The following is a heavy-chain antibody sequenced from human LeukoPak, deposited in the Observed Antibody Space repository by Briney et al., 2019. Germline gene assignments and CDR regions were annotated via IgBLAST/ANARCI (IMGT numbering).Heavy chain of an antibody. J-gene: IGHJ4*02. V-gene: IGHV3-48*01. CDR3: ARGDFDF. CDR2: ISSSSSTI. Sequence: GGSLRLSCSASGFTFSGYSMNWVRQAPVHLLEWVSYISSSSSTIYYADSVKGRFTISRDSAKNSLYLQMNSLRAEDTAVYYCARGDFDFWGQGTLVTVSS. CDR1: GFTFSGYS.